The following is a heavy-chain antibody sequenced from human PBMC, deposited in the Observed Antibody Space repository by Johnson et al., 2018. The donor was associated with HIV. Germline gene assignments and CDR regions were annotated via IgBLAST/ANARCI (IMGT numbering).Heavy chain of an antibody. CDR1: GFTFSNYP. CDR2: ISFDGSNK. CDR3: ARRRRYGDYFVDAFDI. V-gene: IGHV3-30*04. J-gene: IGHJ3*02. Sequence: VQLVESGGGVVQPGRSLRLSCAASGFTFSNYPMHWVRQAPGKGLEWVAVISFDGSNKYYADSVKGRFTISRDNSKNTLYLQMNSLRSEDTALYYCARRRRYGDYFVDAFDIWGQGTMVTVSS. D-gene: IGHD4-17*01.